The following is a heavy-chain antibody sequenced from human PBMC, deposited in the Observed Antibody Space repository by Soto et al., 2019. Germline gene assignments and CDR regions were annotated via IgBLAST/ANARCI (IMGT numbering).Heavy chain of an antibody. CDR1: GGSISSYY. Sequence: ETLSLTCTVSGGSISSYYWSWIRQPPGKGPEWIGYIYYSGSTNYNPSLKSRVTISVDTSKNQFSLKLSSVTAADTAVYYCASRQPTDAFDIWGQGTMVTVSS. V-gene: IGHV4-59*12. CDR3: ASRQPTDAFDI. D-gene: IGHD5-18*01. CDR2: IYYSGST. J-gene: IGHJ3*02.